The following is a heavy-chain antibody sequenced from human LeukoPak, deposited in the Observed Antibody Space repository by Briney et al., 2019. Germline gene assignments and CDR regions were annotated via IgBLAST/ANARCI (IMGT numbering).Heavy chain of an antibody. CDR2: IYYSGST. J-gene: IGHJ5*02. CDR1: GVSISSYY. V-gene: IGHV4-59*01. Sequence: ALETLSLTCAVSGVSISSYYWSWIRQPPGKGLELIGYIYYSGSTNYNPSLKSRVTISIDTSKNQLSLKLSSVTAADTAVYYCARFSVAAAGTGWFDPWGQGTLVTVSA. D-gene: IGHD6-13*01. CDR3: ARFSVAAAGTGWFDP.